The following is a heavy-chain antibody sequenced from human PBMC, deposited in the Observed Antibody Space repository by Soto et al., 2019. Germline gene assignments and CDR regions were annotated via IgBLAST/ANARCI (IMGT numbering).Heavy chain of an antibody. V-gene: IGHV4-30-2*01. CDR3: DRGGGSGSFEY. D-gene: IGHD1-26*01. Sequence: PSETLSLTCTVSGASITYGGYSWSWIRQTPGKGLEWIGYINHLETTFYNPSFESRLTLSIDRAKNQFSLNLNSMSAADRAVYFCDRGGGSGSFEYWGQRLLVSVSS. CDR2: INHLETT. J-gene: IGHJ4*02. CDR1: GASITYGGYS.